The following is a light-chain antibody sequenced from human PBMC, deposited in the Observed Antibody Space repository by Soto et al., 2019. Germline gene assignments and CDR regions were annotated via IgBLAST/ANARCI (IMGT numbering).Light chain of an antibody. CDR2: GNK. J-gene: IGLJ1*01. Sequence: QSVLTQPPSVSGAPGQRVIISCTGSSSNIGAGYDVHWYQQRPGTAPKLLIYGNKNRPSGVPDRFSGSKSGTSASLAITGLQAEDEADYYCQSYDSSLSVSYIFGTGTKVTVL. V-gene: IGLV1-40*01. CDR3: QSYDSSLSVSYI. CDR1: SSNIGAGYD.